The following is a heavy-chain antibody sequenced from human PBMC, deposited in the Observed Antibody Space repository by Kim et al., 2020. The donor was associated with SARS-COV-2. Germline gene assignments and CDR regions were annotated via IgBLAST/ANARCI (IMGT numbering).Heavy chain of an antibody. CDR3: AKGRYSSGWYVMDV. V-gene: IGHV3-30*18. CDR2: ISYDGSNK. J-gene: IGHJ6*02. CDR1: GFTFSSYG. Sequence: GGSLRLSCAASGFTFSSYGMHWVRQAPGKGLEWVAVISYDGSNKYYADSVKGRFTISRDNSKNTLYLQMNSLRAEDTAVYYCAKGRYSSGWYVMDVWGQG. D-gene: IGHD6-19*01.